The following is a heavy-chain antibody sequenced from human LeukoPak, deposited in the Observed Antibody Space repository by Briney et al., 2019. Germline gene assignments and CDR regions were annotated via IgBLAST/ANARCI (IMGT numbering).Heavy chain of an antibody. V-gene: IGHV3-74*01. J-gene: IGHJ4*02. Sequence: GGSLRLSCAASGFTFSSYWIHWVRQAPGKGLVWVSRINSDGSSTSYADSVKGRSTISRDDAKNTLYLQVNSLRAEDTAVYYCARGGFTGTSCPYFDSWGQGTLVTVSS. CDR3: ARGGFTGTSCPYFDS. CDR1: GFTFSSYW. CDR2: INSDGSST. D-gene: IGHD2-2*01.